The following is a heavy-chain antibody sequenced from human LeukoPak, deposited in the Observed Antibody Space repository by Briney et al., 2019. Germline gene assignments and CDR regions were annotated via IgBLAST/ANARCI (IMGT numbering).Heavy chain of an antibody. D-gene: IGHD1-26*01. V-gene: IGHV1-46*01. CDR2: INPRGDGT. J-gene: IGHJ4*02. CDR1: GYTFSNYH. CDR3: AREVRTGVGATDY. Sequence: GASVRVSCKASGYTFSNYHMHWVRQAPGQGLEWAGIINPRGDGTSYAQKFQGRVTVTRDTSTSTLYMDLSSLRSEDTAVYYCAREVRTGVGATDYWGQGTLVTVSS.